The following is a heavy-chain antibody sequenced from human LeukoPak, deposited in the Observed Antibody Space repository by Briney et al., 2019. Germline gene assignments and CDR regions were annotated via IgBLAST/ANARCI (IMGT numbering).Heavy chain of an antibody. CDR2: IYYSGST. CDR1: GGSISSYY. CDR3: ARTLTPGNWFDP. D-gene: IGHD3-9*01. Sequence: PSETLSLTCTVSGGSISSYYWSWIRQPPGKGLEWIGYIYYSGSTNYNPSLKSRVTISVDTSKNQFSLKLSSVTAADTAVYYCARTLTPGNWFDPWGQGTLVTVSS. V-gene: IGHV4-59*08. J-gene: IGHJ5*02.